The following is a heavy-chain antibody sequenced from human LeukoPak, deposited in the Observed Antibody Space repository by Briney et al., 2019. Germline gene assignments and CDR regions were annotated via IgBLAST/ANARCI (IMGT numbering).Heavy chain of an antibody. Sequence: GGSLRISCAASGSTFDDYGMSWVRQAPGKGLEWVSGINWNGGSTGYADSVKGRFTISRDNAKNSLYLQMNSLRAEDTALYYCARAPGATTGYFDYWGQGTLVTVSS. CDR2: INWNGGST. D-gene: IGHD1-14*01. V-gene: IGHV3-20*04. J-gene: IGHJ4*02. CDR3: ARAPGATTGYFDY. CDR1: GSTFDDYG.